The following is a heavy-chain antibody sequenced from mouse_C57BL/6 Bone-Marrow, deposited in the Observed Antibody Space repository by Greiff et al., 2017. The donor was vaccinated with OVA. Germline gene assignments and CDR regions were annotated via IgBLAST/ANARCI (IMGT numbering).Heavy chain of an antibody. V-gene: IGHV1-69*01. D-gene: IGHD2-5*01. CDR3: ARDSNYEGSFDY. CDR2: IDPSDSYT. Sequence: QVQLKQPGAELVMPGASVKLSCKASGYTFTSYWMHWVKQRPGQGLEWIGEIDPSDSYTNYNQKFKGKSTLTVDKSSSTAYMQLSSLTSEDSAVYYCARDSNYEGSFDYWGQGTTLTVS. J-gene: IGHJ2*01. CDR1: GYTFTSYW.